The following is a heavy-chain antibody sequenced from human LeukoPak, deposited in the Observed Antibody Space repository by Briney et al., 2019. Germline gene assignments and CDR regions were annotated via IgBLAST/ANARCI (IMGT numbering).Heavy chain of an antibody. V-gene: IGHV3-23*01. CDR2: ISDSGVST. CDR1: GFTFSRYV. J-gene: IGHJ6*02. D-gene: IGHD1-26*01. Sequence: AGSLRLSCAASGFTFSRYVMTWVRQAPGNGLEWVSVISDSGVSTSYAASVKGRFTISRDNARNTLFLQMNNLRDEDTAVYFCAKTSPGSFSYGMEFWGQGTTVTVSS. CDR3: AKTSPGSFSYGMEF.